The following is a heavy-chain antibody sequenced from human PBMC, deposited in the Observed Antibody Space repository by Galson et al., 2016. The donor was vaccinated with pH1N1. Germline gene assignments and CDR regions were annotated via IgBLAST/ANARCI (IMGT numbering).Heavy chain of an antibody. CDR1: GYRLSSSW. CDR3: ARQNDYGDYRGDAFDI. D-gene: IGHD4-17*01. Sequence: QSGAEVTKPGESLKISCQGSGYRLSSSWIGWVRQMPGKGLEWMGIIYLAGSQIRYSPPFQGQVTISADKSINIVYLQWSSLKASDTAIYYFARQNDYGDYRGDAFDIWGQGTLVTVSS. V-gene: IGHV5-51*01. CDR2: IYLAGSQI. J-gene: IGHJ3*02.